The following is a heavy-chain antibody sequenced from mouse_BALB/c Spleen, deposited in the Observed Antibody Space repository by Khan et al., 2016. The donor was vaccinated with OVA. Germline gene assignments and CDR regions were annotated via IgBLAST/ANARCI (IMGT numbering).Heavy chain of an antibody. V-gene: IGHV9-4*02. J-gene: IGHJ4*01. CDR2: INTHSGVP. Sequence: QIQLVQSGPELKQPGETLRISCTASGYTFTTSGIQWVQQMPGKGLKWIGWINTHSGVPKYAEDFKGRFAFSLEISVNTAYLQITNLKNEDMATNYCARGGDAKYRYDGGGMDNWGQGTSVTVSS. CDR1: GYTFTTSG. D-gene: IGHD2-12*01. CDR3: ARGGDAKYRYDGGGMDN.